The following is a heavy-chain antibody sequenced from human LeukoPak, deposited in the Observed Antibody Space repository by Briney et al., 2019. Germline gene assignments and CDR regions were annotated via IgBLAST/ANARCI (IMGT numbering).Heavy chain of an antibody. J-gene: IGHJ2*01. V-gene: IGHV1-69*05. CDR3: ARCRGGGGEYWNFDL. Sequence: GASVKVSCKASGGTFSSYAISWVRQAPGQGLEWMGRIIPIFGTANYAQKFQGRVTITTDESTSTAYMELSSLRSEDTAVYYCARCRGGGGEYWNFDLWGRGILVTVSS. CDR1: GGTFSSYA. D-gene: IGHD4-23*01. CDR2: IIPIFGTA.